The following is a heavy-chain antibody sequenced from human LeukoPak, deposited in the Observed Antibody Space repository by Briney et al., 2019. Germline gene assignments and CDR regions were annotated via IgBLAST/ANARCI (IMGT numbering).Heavy chain of an antibody. D-gene: IGHD1-26*01. V-gene: IGHV3-74*01. CDR2: INEDGSIT. CDR1: GFTFRIYW. J-gene: IGHJ4*02. CDR3: GRDLGGRSGY. Sequence: GGSLRLSCAVSGFTFRIYWMHWVRQVPGEGLVWVSRINEDGSITNYADSVKGRFSISRDNAKNTLYLQMNSLRAEDTAVYYCGRDLGGRSGYWGQGTLVTDSS.